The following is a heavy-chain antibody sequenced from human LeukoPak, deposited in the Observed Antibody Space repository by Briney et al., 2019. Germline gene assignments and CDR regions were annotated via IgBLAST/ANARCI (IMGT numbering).Heavy chain of an antibody. Sequence: SETLSLACTVSGGSINSGGYYWSWIRQHPGKGLEWIGYIYYSGSTYYNPSLKSRVTISVDTSKNQFSLKLSSVTAADTAVYYCAKTYYDILTGYRPFDYWGQGTLVTVSS. CDR2: IYYSGST. CDR1: GGSINSGGYY. D-gene: IGHD3-9*01. V-gene: IGHV4-31*03. CDR3: AKTYYDILTGYRPFDY. J-gene: IGHJ4*02.